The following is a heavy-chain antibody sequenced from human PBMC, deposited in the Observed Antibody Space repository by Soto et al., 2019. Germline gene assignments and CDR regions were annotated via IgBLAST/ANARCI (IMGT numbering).Heavy chain of an antibody. CDR2: IDWDDDK. D-gene: IGHD3-3*01. CDR3: ARTYSSYDFWSGYPRGLYYYYGMDV. Sequence: SGPTLVNPTQTLTLTCTFSGFSLSTSGRGVSWMRQPPGKAREWLALIDWDDDKYYSTSLKTRLTISKDTSQNQGGLTMTNTDPADTATYYCARTYSSYDFWSGYPRGLYYYYGMDVWGQGTTVTVSS. J-gene: IGHJ6*02. CDR1: GFSLSTSGRG. V-gene: IGHV2-70*01.